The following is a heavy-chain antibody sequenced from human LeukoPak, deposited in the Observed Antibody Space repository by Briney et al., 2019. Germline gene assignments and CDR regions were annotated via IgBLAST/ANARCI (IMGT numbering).Heavy chain of an antibody. V-gene: IGHV3-21*06. D-gene: IGHD6-13*01. CDR3: ARVPGTSAAGTSYFDY. J-gene: IGHJ4*02. Sequence: PGGSLRLSCAASGFTFSQYNMNWVRQAPGKGLEWVSSISSFSSYIYYADSLKGRFTISRDNAKNSLYLQMNSLRAEDTAVYYCARVPGTSAAGTSYFDYWGQGTLVTVSS. CDR1: GFTFSQYN. CDR2: ISSFSSYI.